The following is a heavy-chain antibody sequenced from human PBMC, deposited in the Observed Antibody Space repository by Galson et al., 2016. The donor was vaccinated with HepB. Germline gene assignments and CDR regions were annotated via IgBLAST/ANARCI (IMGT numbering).Heavy chain of an antibody. D-gene: IGHD6-19*01. CDR3: ARGGRSNGWNFHDCFDI. J-gene: IGHJ3*02. V-gene: IGHV3-13*01. CDR2: IGTAGDT. CDR1: GFPFSMYD. Sequence: SLRLSCAASGFPFSMYDMHWVRQVTRKGLEWVSGIGTAGDTYYSGSAKGRFTISTENAKNSLYLQMNSLRAGDTAVYYCARGGRSNGWNFHDCFDIGGRGTMVAVSS.